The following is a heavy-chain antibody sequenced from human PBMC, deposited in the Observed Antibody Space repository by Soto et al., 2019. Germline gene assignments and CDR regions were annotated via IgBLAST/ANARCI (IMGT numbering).Heavy chain of an antibody. CDR3: ARNESYNIYGMDV. V-gene: IGHV3-21*01. J-gene: IGHJ6*02. CDR2: ISSSSFSI. D-gene: IGHD1-1*01. CDR1: GFTFSSYS. Sequence: PGGSLRLSCAASGFTFSSYSMNWVRQAPGKGLEWVSSISSSSFSINYADSVKGRFSISRDNAQNSLHLQMNNLRAEDTAVYYCARNESYNIYGMDVWGQGTTVTVSS.